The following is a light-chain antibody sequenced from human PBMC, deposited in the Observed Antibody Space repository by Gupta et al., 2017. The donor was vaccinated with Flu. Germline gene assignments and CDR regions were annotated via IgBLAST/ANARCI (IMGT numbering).Light chain of an antibody. CDR2: AAA. J-gene: IGKJ2*01. CDR1: QSFSAGY. V-gene: IGKV3-20*01. CDR3: QQFGSSPYT. Sequence: ELVLTQSPGTLSLSSGERVTLSCRASQSFSAGYLAWYQQKPGQAPRLLIYAAASRATGIPDRFSGSGSGTDFTLTINRLEPEDFAVHYCQQFGSSPYTFGQGTKLEIK.